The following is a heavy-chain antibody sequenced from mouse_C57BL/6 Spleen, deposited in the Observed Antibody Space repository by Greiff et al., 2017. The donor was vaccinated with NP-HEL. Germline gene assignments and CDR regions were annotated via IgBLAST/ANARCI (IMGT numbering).Heavy chain of an antibody. V-gene: IGHV1-61*01. J-gene: IGHJ4*01. D-gene: IGHD2-1*01. Sequence: QVQLQQPGAELVRPGSSVKLSCKASGYTFTSYWMDWVKQRPGQGLEWIGNIYPSDSETHYNQKFKDKATLTVDKSSSTAYMQLSSLTSEDSAVYYCARREGYYCNYGFYAMDYWGQGTSVTVSS. CDR3: ARREGYYCNYGFYAMDY. CDR1: GYTFTSYW. CDR2: IYPSDSET.